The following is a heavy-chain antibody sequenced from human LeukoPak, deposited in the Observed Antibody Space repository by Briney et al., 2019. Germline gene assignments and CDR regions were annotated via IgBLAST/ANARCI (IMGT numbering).Heavy chain of an antibody. CDR2: IYYSGST. Sequence: PSETLSLTCTVSGGSISSDYWSWIRRPPGKGLEWIGHIYYSGSTNYNPSLKSRVTISVDTSKNQFSLKLNSVTAADTAVYYCARQAGYFRYWGQGTLVAVSS. CDR3: ARQAGYFRY. V-gene: IGHV4-59*08. D-gene: IGHD3-10*01. CDR1: GGSISSDY. J-gene: IGHJ1*01.